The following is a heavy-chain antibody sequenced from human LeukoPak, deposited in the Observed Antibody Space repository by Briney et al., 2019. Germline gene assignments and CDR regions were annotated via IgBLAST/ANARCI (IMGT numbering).Heavy chain of an antibody. V-gene: IGHV3-72*01. CDR3: SRVMQNYAIEN. CDR2: MRKKINGYTT. CDR1: GFSLSDHY. Sequence: PGRALSLSCAASGFSLSDHYMDGVRQAPGKGREGVGRMRKKINGYTTKYGASVKGRFTDSGDESKHSVYLKMDSLTTEDTAVYYCSRVMQNYAIENWGQGTLVTVSS. J-gene: IGHJ4*02. D-gene: IGHD1-7*01.